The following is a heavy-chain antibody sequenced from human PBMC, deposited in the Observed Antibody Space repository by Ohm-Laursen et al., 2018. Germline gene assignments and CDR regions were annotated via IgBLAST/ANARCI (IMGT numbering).Heavy chain of an antibody. Sequence: ASVKVSCNASGYTFTSYDINWVRQATGQGLEWMGWMNPNSGNSGYAEKFQGRVTMTRDTSISTIHMELRSLRSEDTAVYYCARGEGYSSSSGKEYYYYGLDVWGQGTTVTVSS. CDR3: ARGEGYSSSSGKEYYYYGLDV. CDR2: MNPNSGNS. V-gene: IGHV1-8*01. J-gene: IGHJ6*02. D-gene: IGHD6-6*01. CDR1: GYTFTSYD.